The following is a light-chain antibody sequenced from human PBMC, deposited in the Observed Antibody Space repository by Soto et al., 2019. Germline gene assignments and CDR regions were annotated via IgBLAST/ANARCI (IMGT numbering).Light chain of an antibody. CDR2: KAS. J-gene: IGKJ1*01. CDR1: QSISSW. Sequence: DIQMTHSPSSLSASVGDRVTITCRASQSISSWLAWYQQKPGKAPKLLIYKASSLESGVPSRFSGSGSGTEFTLTISSLQPDDFATYYCQQYNSYSPRTFGQGTKVDIK. CDR3: QQYNSYSPRT. V-gene: IGKV1-5*03.